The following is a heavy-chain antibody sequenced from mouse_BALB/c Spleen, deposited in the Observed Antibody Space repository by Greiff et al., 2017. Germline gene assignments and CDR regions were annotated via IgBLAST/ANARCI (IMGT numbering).Heavy chain of an antibody. J-gene: IGHJ4*01. CDR3: ARVYYGNSDYAMDY. Sequence: QVHVKQSGAELAKPGASVKMSCKASGYTFTSYWMHWVKQRPGQGLEWIGYINPSTGYTEYNQKFKDKATLTADKSSSTAYMQLSSLTSEDSAVYYCARVYYGNSDYAMDYWGQGTSVTVSS. CDR1: GYTFTSYW. V-gene: IGHV1-7*01. CDR2: INPSTGYT. D-gene: IGHD2-1*01.